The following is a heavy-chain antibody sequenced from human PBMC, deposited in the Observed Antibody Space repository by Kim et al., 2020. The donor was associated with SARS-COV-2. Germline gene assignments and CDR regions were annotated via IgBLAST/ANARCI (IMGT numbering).Heavy chain of an antibody. Sequence: NDSAVSVKSRITISPDTSKNQFSLQLNSVTPEDTAVYYCARSINGWYGDYWGQGTLVTVSS. CDR2: N. D-gene: IGHD6-19*01. CDR3: ARSINGWYGDY. J-gene: IGHJ4*02. V-gene: IGHV6-1*01.